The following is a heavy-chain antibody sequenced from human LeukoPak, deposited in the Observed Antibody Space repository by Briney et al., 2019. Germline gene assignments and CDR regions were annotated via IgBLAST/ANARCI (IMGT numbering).Heavy chain of an antibody. CDR1: GYSISSGYY. V-gene: IGHV4-38-2*02. CDR3: AREGDYYDRSGFRRRDLDY. D-gene: IGHD3-22*01. J-gene: IGHJ4*02. CDR2: IYHSGRT. Sequence: SETLSLTCTVSGYSISSGYYWGWIRQPPGKGLEWIGTIYHSGRTYYNPSLKSRVTISVDTSKNQFSLKLISVTAADTAVYYCAREGDYYDRSGFRRRDLDYWGQGTLVTVSS.